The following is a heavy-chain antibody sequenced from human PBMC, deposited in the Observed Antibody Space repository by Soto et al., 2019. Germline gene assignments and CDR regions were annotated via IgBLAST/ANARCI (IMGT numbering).Heavy chain of an antibody. CDR2: INSDGTRT. Sequence: EVQLVESGGGLVQPGGSLRLSCVASGFTFSGNWIYLVRQAPEKGLMWVSHINSDGTRTYYADSVKGRFTISRDNAKNTLYLQMNSLSAEDTAVYYCATDITISLDYWGQGTLVTVSS. D-gene: IGHD3-3*01. CDR3: ATDITISLDY. V-gene: IGHV3-74*01. J-gene: IGHJ4*02. CDR1: GFTFSGNW.